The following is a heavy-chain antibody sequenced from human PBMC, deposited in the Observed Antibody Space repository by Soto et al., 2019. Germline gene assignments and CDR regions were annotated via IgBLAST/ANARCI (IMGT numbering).Heavy chain of an antibody. J-gene: IGHJ4*02. CDR2: IYSGGST. CDR3: AREGLPSRSFDY. Sequence: GGSLRLSCAASGFTVSSNYMSWVRQAPGKGLEWVSVIYSGGSTYYADSVKGRFTISRDNSKNTLYLQMNSLRAEDTAVYYCAREGLPSRSFDYWGQGTLVTVSS. CDR1: GFTVSSNY. V-gene: IGHV3-53*01.